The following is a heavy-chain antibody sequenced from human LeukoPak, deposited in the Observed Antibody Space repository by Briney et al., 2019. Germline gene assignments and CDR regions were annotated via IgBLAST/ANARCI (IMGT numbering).Heavy chain of an antibody. Sequence: GRSLRLSCAASGFTFSSYAMHWVRQAPGKGLEWVAVISYDGSNKYYADSVKGRFTISRDNSKSTLYLQMNSLRAEDTAVYYCARSPRTGAFDIWGQGTMVTVSS. CDR2: ISYDGSNK. J-gene: IGHJ3*02. V-gene: IGHV3-30-3*01. CDR1: GFTFSSYA. CDR3: ARSPRTGAFDI.